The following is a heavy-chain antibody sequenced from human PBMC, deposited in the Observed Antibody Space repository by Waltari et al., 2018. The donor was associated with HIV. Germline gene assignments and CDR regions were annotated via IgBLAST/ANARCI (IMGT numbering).Heavy chain of an antibody. J-gene: IGHJ4*02. CDR2: IKPDGSAK. D-gene: IGHD6-13*01. Sequence: EVQLVESGGGLVQPGGSLSLSCAASGLPFSSYWMNWVRQAPGKGLEWVANIKPDGSAKYYVDSVRGRFTISRDNTKKSVSLQMGSLRVEDTAVYYCLTAAGYWGQGVLVTVSS. CDR3: LTAAGY. CDR1: GLPFSSYW. V-gene: IGHV3-7*01.